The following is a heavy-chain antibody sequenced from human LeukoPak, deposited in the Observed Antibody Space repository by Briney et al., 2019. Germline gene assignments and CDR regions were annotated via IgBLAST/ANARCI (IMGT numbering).Heavy chain of an antibody. CDR1: GFAFSTYT. V-gene: IGHV3-48*02. D-gene: IGHD5-18*01. CDR2: VSDSSDV. J-gene: IGHJ4*02. Sequence: GGSLRLSCAASGFAFSTYTMNWVRQAPGKGLEWVSTVSDSSDVHYSDSVKGRFTISRDNARNSLYLQMNSLRDEDTAVYYCARDGMHTAHFDYWGQGTLVTVSS. CDR3: ARDGMHTAHFDY.